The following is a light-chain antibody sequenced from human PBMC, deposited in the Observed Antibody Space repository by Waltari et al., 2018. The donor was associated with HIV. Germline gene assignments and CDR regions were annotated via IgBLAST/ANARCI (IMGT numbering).Light chain of an antibody. V-gene: IGLV1-51*01. Sequence: QSVLTQPPSVSAAPGQKVTIPCSGSRSTLWRTYVSLYQQLPGAAPKLLIYDNTERPSGIPDRFSGSKSGTSATLGITGLQTGDEADYYCGTWDSSLGGWVFGGGTKLAVL. CDR2: DNT. J-gene: IGLJ3*02. CDR1: RSTLWRTY. CDR3: GTWDSSLGGWV.